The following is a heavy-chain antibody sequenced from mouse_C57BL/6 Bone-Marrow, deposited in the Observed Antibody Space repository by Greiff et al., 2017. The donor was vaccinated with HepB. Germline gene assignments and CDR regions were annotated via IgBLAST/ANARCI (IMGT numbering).Heavy chain of an antibody. CDR2: IDPENGDT. J-gene: IGHJ2*01. D-gene: IGHD1-1*01. CDR1: GFNIKDDY. V-gene: IGHV14-4*01. Sequence: EVQLQQSGAELVRPGASVKLSCTASGFNIKDDYMHWVKQRPEQGLEWIGWIDPENGDTEYASKFQGKATITADTSSNTAYLQLSSLTSEDTAVYYCTIVGLYYFYFDYWGQGTTLTVSS. CDR3: TIVGLYYFYFDY.